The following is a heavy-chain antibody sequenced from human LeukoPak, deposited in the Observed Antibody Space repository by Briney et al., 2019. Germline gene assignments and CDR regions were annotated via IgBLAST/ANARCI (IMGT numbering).Heavy chain of an antibody. Sequence: GGSLRLSCAASGFTFSSYAMSWVRQAPGKGLEWVSAISGSGGSTYYADSVKGRFTISIDNSKNTLYLQMNSLRAEDTAVYYCAKNLGRCSGGSCSSPYYYYYYMDVWGKGTTVTVSS. J-gene: IGHJ6*03. CDR3: AKNLGRCSGGSCSSPYYYYYYMDV. CDR2: ISGSGGST. CDR1: GFTFSSYA. V-gene: IGHV3-23*01. D-gene: IGHD2-15*01.